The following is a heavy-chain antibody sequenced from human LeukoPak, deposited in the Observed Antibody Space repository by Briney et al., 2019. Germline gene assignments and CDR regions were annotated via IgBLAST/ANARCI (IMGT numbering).Heavy chain of an antibody. J-gene: IGHJ4*02. Sequence: GGSLRLSCAASGFTFSSSAMSWVRQVPGKGLEWVSGISASGGSTSYADSVKGRFTISRDNAKNSLYLQMNSLRAEDTAVYYCAMEGYSGNYPAYWGQGTLVTVSS. CDR3: AMEGYSGNYPAY. V-gene: IGHV3-23*01. D-gene: IGHD1-26*01. CDR2: ISASGGST. CDR1: GFTFSSSA.